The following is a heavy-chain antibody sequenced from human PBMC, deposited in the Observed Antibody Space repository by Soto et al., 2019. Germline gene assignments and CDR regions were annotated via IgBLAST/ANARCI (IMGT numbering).Heavy chain of an antibody. J-gene: IGHJ4*02. V-gene: IGHV3-53*01. D-gene: IGHD3-22*01. Sequence: LRLSCAASGFTVSSNYMSWVRQAPGKGLEWVSVIYTGGSTDYAGSVKGRFTISRDNSKNTLYLQMNSLRAEDTAVYYCARESYDSSGGYYQYYFDYWGQGTLVTVSS. CDR3: ARESYDSSGGYYQYYFDY. CDR2: IYTGGST. CDR1: GFTVSSNY.